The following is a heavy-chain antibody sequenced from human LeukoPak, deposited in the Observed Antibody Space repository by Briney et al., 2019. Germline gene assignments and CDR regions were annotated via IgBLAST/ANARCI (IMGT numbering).Heavy chain of an antibody. CDR1: GFTFNSYS. CDR3: ARTDLWFGESDKGSFDY. Sequence: GGSLRLSCVGSGFTFNSYSMNWVRQAPGKGLEWLSYIGSSSSTIYYADSVKGRFTISRDYAKNSLYLQMNSLRDEDTAVYYCARTDLWFGESDKGSFDYWGQGTLVSVSS. J-gene: IGHJ4*02. CDR2: IGSSSSTI. V-gene: IGHV3-48*02. D-gene: IGHD3-10*01.